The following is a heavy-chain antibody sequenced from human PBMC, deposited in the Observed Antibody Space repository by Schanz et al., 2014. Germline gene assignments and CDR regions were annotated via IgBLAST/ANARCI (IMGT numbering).Heavy chain of an antibody. J-gene: IGHJ4*02. CDR2: IYIGGNT. Sequence: EVQLVESGGGLVPPGGSLRLSCAASGFTFSSYAMSWVRQAPGKGLEWVSFIYIGGNTYYADSVKGRFTISRDNSKNTVYIQMNSLRAEDTAVYYCARGGPAYYFDDWGQGTLVTVSS. CDR3: ARGGPAYYFDD. CDR1: GFTFSSYA. V-gene: IGHV3-66*01.